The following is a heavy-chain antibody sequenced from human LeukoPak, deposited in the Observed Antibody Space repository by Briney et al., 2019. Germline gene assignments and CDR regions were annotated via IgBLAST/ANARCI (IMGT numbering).Heavy chain of an antibody. CDR3: ARDQGYCSSTSCFDTTFDY. V-gene: IGHV3-30*04. J-gene: IGHJ4*02. D-gene: IGHD2-2*01. Sequence: GGSLRLSCAASGFTFISNAMHWVHQAPGKGLEWVAVTSYDGSKKYYADSVKGRFTISRDNSKKTLFLLMGSLRAEDTAVYYCARDQGYCSSTSCFDTTFDYWGRGTLVTVSS. CDR2: TSYDGSKK. CDR1: GFTFISNA.